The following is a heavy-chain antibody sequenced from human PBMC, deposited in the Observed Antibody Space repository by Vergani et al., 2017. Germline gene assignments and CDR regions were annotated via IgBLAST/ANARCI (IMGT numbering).Heavy chain of an antibody. CDR2: ISGSGVSA. Sequence: EVQLLESGGGLVQPGGSLRLTCAASEFTFSNYAMNWVRQAPGKGLEWVSGISGSGVSAYYTDSVKGRFTISRDNSKNMLYLQMNSLRAEDTAVYYCAKDRSWGKGTTVTVSS. CDR3: AKDRS. CDR1: EFTFSNYA. V-gene: IGHV3-23*01. J-gene: IGHJ6*04.